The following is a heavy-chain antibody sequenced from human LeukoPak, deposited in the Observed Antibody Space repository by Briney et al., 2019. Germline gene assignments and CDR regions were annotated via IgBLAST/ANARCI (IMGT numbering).Heavy chain of an antibody. Sequence: ASVKVSCKASGYTFTSYGISWVRQAPRQGLEWMGWINPNTGATNYAQNFQGRVTMTRDTSNSTAYMELSSLTSDDTAVYYCARPTLQTLGAWGQGTLVTVSS. D-gene: IGHD3-10*01. CDR2: INPNTGAT. CDR1: GYTFTSYG. J-gene: IGHJ5*02. V-gene: IGHV1-2*02. CDR3: ARPTLQTLGA.